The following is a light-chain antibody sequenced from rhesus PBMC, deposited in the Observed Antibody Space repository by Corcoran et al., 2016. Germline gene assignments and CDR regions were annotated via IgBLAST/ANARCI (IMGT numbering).Light chain of an antibody. Sequence: EIVLTQSPTSMAVSQGERVTISCTASSSVSTSYLHWYQQKPGFPPRLLVYRTSSLASGVPAMFIGSGSGTSYTLTISSMEAEDAANYYCQQGKSLLTFGGGTKVEIK. V-gene: IGKV3-42*01. CDR2: RTS. CDR3: QQGKSLLT. CDR1: SSVSTSY. J-gene: IGKJ4*01.